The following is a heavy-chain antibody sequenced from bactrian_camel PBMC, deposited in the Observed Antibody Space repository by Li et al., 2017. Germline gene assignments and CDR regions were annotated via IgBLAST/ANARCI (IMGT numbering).Heavy chain of an antibody. Sequence: VQLVESGGGLVRPGGSLKLSCVGSGYTFSSFAVGWLRQAPGKGLEWVATVSTAGFTYGADSVKGRFTLSRENEKNTVYLRLDDLQIDDAGMYYCARADRTWVYEYAYWGQGTQVTVST. D-gene: IGHD3*01. V-gene: IGHV3S40*01. CDR2: VSTAGFT. CDR1: GYTFSSFA. CDR3: ARADRTWVYEYAY. J-gene: IGHJ4*01.